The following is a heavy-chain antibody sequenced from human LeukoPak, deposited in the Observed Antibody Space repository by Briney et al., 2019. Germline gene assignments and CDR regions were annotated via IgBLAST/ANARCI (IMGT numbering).Heavy chain of an antibody. Sequence: GGSLRLSCAASGFTFSSYSMNWVRQAPGKGLEWVSYISSSSSTIYYADSVKGRSTISRDNAKNSLYLQMNSLRAEDTAVYYCARTLWFGELALGYWGQGTLVTVSS. CDR2: ISSSSSTI. CDR3: ARTLWFGELALGY. CDR1: GFTFSSYS. V-gene: IGHV3-48*01. D-gene: IGHD3-10*01. J-gene: IGHJ4*02.